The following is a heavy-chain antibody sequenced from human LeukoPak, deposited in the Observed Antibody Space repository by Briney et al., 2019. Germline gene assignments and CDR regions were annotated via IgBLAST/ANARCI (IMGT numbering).Heavy chain of an antibody. CDR2: INPNSGGT. Sequence: ASVKVSCKASGYTFTGYYMHWVRQAPGQGLEWMGRINPNSGGTNYAQKFQGRVTMTRDTSISTAYMELSSLRSEDTAIYYCVRTPPNWGFDYWGQGTLVTVSS. CDR1: GYTFTGYY. J-gene: IGHJ4*02. V-gene: IGHV1-2*06. CDR3: VRTPPNWGFDY. D-gene: IGHD7-27*01.